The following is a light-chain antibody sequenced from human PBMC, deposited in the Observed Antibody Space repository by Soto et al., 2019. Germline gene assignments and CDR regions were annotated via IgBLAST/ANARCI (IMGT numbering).Light chain of an antibody. CDR1: QSVSKY. CDR2: GAS. Sequence: EIVLTQSPGTLALSPGEGATLSCRASQSVSKYLAWYQQKPGQAPRLLIYGASSRATGIPYSVSGSGSGTDFTLTISRLEPGDVAVYYCQQYGGSPQTFGQGTKVEI. V-gene: IGKV3-20*01. CDR3: QQYGGSPQT. J-gene: IGKJ1*01.